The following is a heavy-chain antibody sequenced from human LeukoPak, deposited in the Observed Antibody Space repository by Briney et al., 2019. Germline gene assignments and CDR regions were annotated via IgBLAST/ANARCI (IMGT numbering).Heavy chain of an antibody. CDR2: ISSSSSTI. V-gene: IGHV3-48*01. CDR1: GFSFSSYS. CDR3: ARGRLVVTALDY. Sequence: GGSLRLSCAASGFSFSSYSMNWARQSPGKGLEWDSYISSSSSTISYADSVKGRFTISRDNAKNSLYLQMNSLRAEDTAVYYCARGRLVVTALDYWGQGTLVTVSS. D-gene: IGHD2-21*02. J-gene: IGHJ4*02.